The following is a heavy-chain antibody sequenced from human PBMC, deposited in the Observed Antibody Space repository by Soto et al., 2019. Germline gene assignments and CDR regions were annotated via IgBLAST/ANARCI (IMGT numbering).Heavy chain of an antibody. V-gene: IGHV1-69*12. D-gene: IGHD1-26*01. CDR1: GGTFSSYA. J-gene: IGHJ6*02. CDR2: IIPIFGTA. CDR3: ASHSGSSPEGRYYYGMDV. Sequence: QVQLVQSGAEVKKPGSSVKVSCKASGGTFSSYAISWVRQAPGQGLEWMGGIIPIFGTADYAQKFQGRVTITGDESTSTAYMELSSRRSEDTAVYYCASHSGSSPEGRYYYGMDVWGQGTTVTVSS.